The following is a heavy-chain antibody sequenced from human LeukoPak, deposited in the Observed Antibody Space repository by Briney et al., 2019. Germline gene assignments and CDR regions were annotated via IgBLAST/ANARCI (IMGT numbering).Heavy chain of an antibody. V-gene: IGHV1-69*05. CDR2: IIPIFGTA. J-gene: IGHJ4*02. Sequence: SVKVSCKASGGTFSSYAISWVRQAPGQGLEWMGGIIPIFGTANYAQKFQGRVTITTGESTSTAYMELSSLRSEDTAVYYCARDGGDCSGGSCYSKPFDYWGQGTLVTVSS. CDR1: GGTFSSYA. D-gene: IGHD2-15*01. CDR3: ARDGGDCSGGSCYSKPFDY.